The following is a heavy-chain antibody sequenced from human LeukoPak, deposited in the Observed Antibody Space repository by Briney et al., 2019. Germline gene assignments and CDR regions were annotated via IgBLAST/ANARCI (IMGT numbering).Heavy chain of an antibody. CDR1: GFTFSSYA. J-gene: IGHJ6*03. V-gene: IGHV3-23*01. CDR2: ISGSGGST. Sequence: GGSLRLSCAASGFTFSSYAMSRVRQAPGKGLEWVSAISGSGGSTYYADSVKGRFTISRDNSKNTLYLQMNSLRAEDTAVYYCAKDLEYYYYKDVWGKGTTVTVSS. CDR3: AKDLEYYYYKDV.